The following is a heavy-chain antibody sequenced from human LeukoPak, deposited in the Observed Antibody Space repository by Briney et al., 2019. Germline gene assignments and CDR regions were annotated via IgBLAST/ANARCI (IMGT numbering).Heavy chain of an antibody. CDR1: GGTFSSYA. D-gene: IGHD3-3*01. CDR2: IIPIFGTA. V-gene: IGHV1-69*05. CDR3: ARLRRFLEWYYFDY. J-gene: IGHJ4*02. Sequence: SVKVSCKASGGTFSSYAISWVRQSPGQGLEWMGGIIPIFGTANYAQKFQGRVTITTDESTSTAYMELSSLRSEDTAVYYCARLRRFLEWYYFDYWGQGTLVTVSS.